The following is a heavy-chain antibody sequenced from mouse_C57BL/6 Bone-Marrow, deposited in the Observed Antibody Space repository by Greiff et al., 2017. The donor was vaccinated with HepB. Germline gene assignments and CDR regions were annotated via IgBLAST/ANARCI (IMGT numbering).Heavy chain of an antibody. CDR1: GFTFSDYY. CDR2: ISNGGGST. J-gene: IGHJ4*01. V-gene: IGHV5-12*01. D-gene: IGHD1-1*01. CDR3: ARLGGDSSYGYYAMDY. Sequence: EVQLVESGGGLVQPGGSLKLSCAASGFTFSDYYMYWVHQTPEKRLEWVAYISNGGGSTYYPDTVKGRFTITRDNAKNTLYLQMSRLKSEYTAMYYCARLGGDSSYGYYAMDYWGQGTSVTVSS.